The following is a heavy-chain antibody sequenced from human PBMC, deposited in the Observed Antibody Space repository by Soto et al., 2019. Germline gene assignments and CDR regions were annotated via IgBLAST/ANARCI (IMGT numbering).Heavy chain of an antibody. J-gene: IGHJ4*02. V-gene: IGHV1-69*13. CDR2: IIPIFGTA. Sequence: SVKVSCKASGGTFSSYAISWVRQAPGQGLKWMGGIIPIFGTANYAQKFQGRVTITADESTSTAYMELSSLRSEDTAVYYCARAPGIHEYYFDYWGQGTLVTVSS. CDR1: GGTFSSYA. CDR3: ARAPGIHEYYFDY.